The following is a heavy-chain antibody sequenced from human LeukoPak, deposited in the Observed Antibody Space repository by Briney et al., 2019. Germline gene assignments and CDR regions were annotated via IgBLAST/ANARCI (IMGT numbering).Heavy chain of an antibody. V-gene: IGHV3-21*01. CDR3: ARMGYGSGSYYSDY. CDR1: GFTFSSYS. CDR2: ISSSSSYI. D-gene: IGHD3-10*01. J-gene: IGHJ4*02. Sequence: GGSLRLSCAASGFTFSSYSMNWVRQAPGKGLEWVSSISSSSSYIYYAESVKGRFTISRDNAKNSLYLQMNSLRAEDTAVYYCARMGYGSGSYYSDYWGQGTLVTVSS.